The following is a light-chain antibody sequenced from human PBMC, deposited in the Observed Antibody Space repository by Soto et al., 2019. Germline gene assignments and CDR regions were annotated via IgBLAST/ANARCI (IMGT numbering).Light chain of an antibody. Sequence: EIVLTQSPGTLSLSPGERATVSCRASQSVSSSYLAWYQHKPGQAPRLLISGASNRASGIPDRFSGSGSGTDFTLTISRLEPEDFVVYYCQQYDNSFTFGGGTKVEIK. V-gene: IGKV3-20*01. CDR2: GAS. CDR3: QQYDNSFT. J-gene: IGKJ4*01. CDR1: QSVSSSY.